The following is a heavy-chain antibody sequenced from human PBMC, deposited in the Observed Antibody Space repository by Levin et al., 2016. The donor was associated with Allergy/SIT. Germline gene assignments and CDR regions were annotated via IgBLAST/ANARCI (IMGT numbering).Heavy chain of an antibody. Sequence: SETLSLTCTVSGGSISSGDYYWSWIRQPPGKGLEWIGYIYYSGSTYYNPSLKSRVTISVDTSKNQFSLKLSSVTAADTAVYYCARVGILTGYREHNWFDPWGQGTLVTVSS. CDR2: IYYSGST. CDR3: ARVGILTGYREHNWFDP. CDR1: GGSISSGDYY. J-gene: IGHJ5*02. D-gene: IGHD3-9*01. V-gene: IGHV4-30-4*01.